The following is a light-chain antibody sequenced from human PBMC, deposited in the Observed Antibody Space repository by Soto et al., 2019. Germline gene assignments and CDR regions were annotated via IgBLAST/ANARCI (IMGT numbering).Light chain of an antibody. CDR2: DAS. CDR3: QQFDNLPLT. CDR1: QGITKY. J-gene: IGKJ4*01. V-gene: IGKV1-33*01. Sequence: IQVSQSPSSLSASVGDRVTITCRVSQGITKYLNWYQLKPGKPPKLLIYDASNLETGVPSRFSGSGSGTDFTFTISSPQPEDIATYYCQQFDNLPLTFGGGTKVDIK.